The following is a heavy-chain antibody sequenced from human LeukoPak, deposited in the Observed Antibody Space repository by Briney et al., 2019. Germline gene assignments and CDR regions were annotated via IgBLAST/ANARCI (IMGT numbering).Heavy chain of an antibody. D-gene: IGHD1-14*01. CDR2: FDPEDGET. CDR3: ATPTRSYYGMDV. J-gene: IGHJ6*02. CDR1: GYTLTALS. Sequence: GASVKVTCKVSGYTLTALSMHWVRQAPGKGLEWMGGFDPEDGETIYAQKFQGRVTMTEDTSTDTAYMELSSLRSEDTAVYYCATPTRSYYGMDVWGQGTTVTVSS. V-gene: IGHV1-24*01.